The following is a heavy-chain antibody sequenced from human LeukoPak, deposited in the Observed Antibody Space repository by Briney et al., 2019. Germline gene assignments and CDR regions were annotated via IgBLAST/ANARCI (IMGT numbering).Heavy chain of an antibody. J-gene: IGHJ4*02. Sequence: SQTLSLTCQVSGGSISSGRHYWSWIRQPPGKGLEWIGYIYYSGSAYYNPSLKSRFTMSVDTSKNQFSLKLSSVTAADTAVYYCARVEMATVFDSWGQGTLVTVSS. CDR1: GGSISSGRHY. CDR3: ARVEMATVFDS. V-gene: IGHV4-30-4*07. D-gene: IGHD5-24*01. CDR2: IYYSGSA.